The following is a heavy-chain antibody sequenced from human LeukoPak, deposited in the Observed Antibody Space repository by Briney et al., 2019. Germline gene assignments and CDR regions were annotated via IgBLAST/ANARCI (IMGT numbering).Heavy chain of an antibody. V-gene: IGHV3-30*18. Sequence: GGSLRLSCAASGFTFSSYGMHWVRQAPGKGLEWVAVISYDGSNKYYADSVKGRFTISRDNSKNTLYLQMNTLRAEDTAVYYCAKDPDYYGSGSYHSDYWGQGTLVTVSS. CDR1: GFTFSSYG. CDR2: ISYDGSNK. J-gene: IGHJ4*02. CDR3: AKDPDYYGSGSYHSDY. D-gene: IGHD3-10*01.